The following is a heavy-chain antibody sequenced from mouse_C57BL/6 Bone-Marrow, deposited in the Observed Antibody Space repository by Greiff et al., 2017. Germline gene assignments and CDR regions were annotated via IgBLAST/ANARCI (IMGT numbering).Heavy chain of an antibody. Sequence: QVQLKQSGAELARPGASVKLSCKASGYTFTSYGISWVKQRTGQGLEWIGEIYPRSGNTYYNEKFKGKATLTADKSSSTAYMELRSLTSEDSAVYFCARYEYYVSSFDYWGQGTTLTVSA. J-gene: IGHJ2*01. D-gene: IGHD1-1*01. CDR3: ARYEYYVSSFDY. CDR2: IYPRSGNT. V-gene: IGHV1-81*01. CDR1: GYTFTSYG.